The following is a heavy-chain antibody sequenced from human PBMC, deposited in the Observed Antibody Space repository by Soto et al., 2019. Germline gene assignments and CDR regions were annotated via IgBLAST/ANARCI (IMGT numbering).Heavy chain of an antibody. CDR2: IIPIFGTA. Sequence: QVQLVQPGAEVKKPGSSVKVSCKASGGTFSNYAISWVRQAPGQGLEWMGGIIPIFGTANYAQKFQGRVTITADESTSTAYMDLSSLRSEATAIYYCAVGSVDIVPTGMKPFDPWGQGTLVTVSS. J-gene: IGHJ5*02. CDR3: AVGSVDIVPTGMKPFDP. V-gene: IGHV1-69*12. CDR1: GGTFSNYA. D-gene: IGHD5-12*01.